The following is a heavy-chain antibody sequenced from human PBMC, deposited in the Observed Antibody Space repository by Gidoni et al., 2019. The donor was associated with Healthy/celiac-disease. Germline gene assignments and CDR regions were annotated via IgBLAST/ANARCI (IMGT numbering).Heavy chain of an antibody. D-gene: IGHD6-19*01. Sequence: QVQLVASGGGVVKPGRSLRLSCAASGFPFSSYAMHWVRQAPGKGLEWVAVISYDGSNKYYADSVKGRFTISIDNSKNTLYLQMNSLRAEDTAVYYCARDLRAVAGNFDYWGQGTLVTVSS. CDR2: ISYDGSNK. J-gene: IGHJ4*02. V-gene: IGHV3-30*04. CDR1: GFPFSSYA. CDR3: ARDLRAVAGNFDY.